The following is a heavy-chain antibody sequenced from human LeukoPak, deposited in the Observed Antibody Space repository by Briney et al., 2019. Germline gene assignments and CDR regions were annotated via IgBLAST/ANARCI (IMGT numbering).Heavy chain of an antibody. V-gene: IGHV3-7*01. J-gene: IGHJ4*02. Sequence: TGGSLRLSCAASGFTFSSYWMSWVRQAPGKGLEWVANIKQDGSEKYYVDSVKGRFTISRDNAKNSLYLQMNSLRAEDTAVYYCARHNPHRRLWFGELFGDFDYWGQGTLVTVSS. CDR3: ARHNPHRRLWFGELFGDFDY. CDR2: IKQDGSEK. D-gene: IGHD3-10*01. CDR1: GFTFSSYW.